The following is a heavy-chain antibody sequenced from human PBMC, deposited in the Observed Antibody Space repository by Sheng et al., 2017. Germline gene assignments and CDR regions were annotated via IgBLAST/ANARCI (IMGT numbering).Heavy chain of an antibody. CDR3: AKGGLRVVDYFDY. V-gene: IGHV3-9*03. J-gene: IGHJ4*02. CDR1: GFTFDDYA. Sequence: EVQLVESGGGLVQPGRSLRLSCAASGFTFDDYAMHWVRQAPGKGLEWVSGISWNSGSIGYADSVKGRFTISRDNAKNSLYLQMNSLRAEDMALYYCAKGGLRVVDYFDYWGQGTLVTVSS. CDR2: ISWNSGSI. D-gene: IGHD2-8*02.